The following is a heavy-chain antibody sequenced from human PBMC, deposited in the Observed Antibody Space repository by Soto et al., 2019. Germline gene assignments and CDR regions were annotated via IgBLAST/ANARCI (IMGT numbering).Heavy chain of an antibody. D-gene: IGHD5-12*01. CDR3: AKDREVALEATMTYSLDS. J-gene: IGHJ4*02. CDR1: GFIFNTYG. CDR2: ISGGSGKTT. V-gene: IGHV3-23*01. Sequence: EVQLLESGGGLVEPGGSLRLSCEISGFIFNTYGLNWVRQAPGKGLEWVSGISGGSGKTTSYADSVEGRFLISRDISKNTLYLQMNNLRVEDTAIYYCAKDREVALEATMTYSLDSWGQGTLVTVSS.